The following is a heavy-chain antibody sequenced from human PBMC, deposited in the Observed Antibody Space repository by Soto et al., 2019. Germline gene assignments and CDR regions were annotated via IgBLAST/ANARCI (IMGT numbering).Heavy chain of an antibody. CDR3: ARRGSGSYYDY. D-gene: IGHD1-26*01. V-gene: IGHV3-23*01. Sequence: EVQLLESGGGLVQPGGSLRLSCAASGFTFSSYAMRWVRQAPVKGLEWVSGISGSGGSTYYADSVKGRFTISRDKSKNTLYRQMNSLRAEDTAVYYCARRGSGSYYDYWGQGTLVTVSS. CDR1: GFTFSSYA. CDR2: ISGSGGST. J-gene: IGHJ4*02.